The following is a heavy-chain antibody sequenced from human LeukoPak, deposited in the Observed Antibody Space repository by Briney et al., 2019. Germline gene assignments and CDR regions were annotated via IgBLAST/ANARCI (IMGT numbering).Heavy chain of an antibody. CDR1: GFTFSSYA. CDR2: ISYDGSNK. V-gene: IGHV3-30*04. D-gene: IGHD6-19*01. Sequence: PGGSLRLSCAASGFTFSSYAMHWVRQAPGEGLEWVAVISYDGSNKYYADSVKGRFTISRDNSKNTLYLQMNSLRAEDTAVYYCASGGSSGWYEELDYWGQGTLVTVSS. CDR3: ASGGSSGWYEELDY. J-gene: IGHJ4*02.